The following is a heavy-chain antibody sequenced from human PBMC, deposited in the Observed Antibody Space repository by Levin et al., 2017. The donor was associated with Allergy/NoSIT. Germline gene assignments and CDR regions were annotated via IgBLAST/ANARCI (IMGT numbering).Heavy chain of an antibody. V-gene: IGHV4-59*01. CDR2: FYYSGSS. CDR3: ARSFGDYYYFDY. J-gene: IGHJ4*02. Sequence: SETLSLTCTVSGDSISNYYWNWIRQPPGKGLEWIGYFYYSGSSKYSPSLKSRVSISGDTSNNQVSLKLTSVTAADTAVYYCARSFGDYYYFDYWGQGTLVTVSS. CDR1: GDSISNYY. D-gene: IGHD3-10*01.